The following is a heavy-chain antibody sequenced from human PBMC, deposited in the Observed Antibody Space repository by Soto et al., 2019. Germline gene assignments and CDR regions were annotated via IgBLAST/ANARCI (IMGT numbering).Heavy chain of an antibody. Sequence: SETLSLTCAVSGGSISSGGYSWSWIRQPPGKGLEWIGYIYNSGSTYYNPSLKSRVTISVDRSKNQFSLMLSFVPPADRAVYYCARGPPHVWGQGTLVTVSS. V-gene: IGHV4-30-2*01. J-gene: IGHJ4*02. CDR2: IYNSGST. CDR3: ARGPPHV. D-gene: IGHD3-16*01. CDR1: GGSISSGGYS.